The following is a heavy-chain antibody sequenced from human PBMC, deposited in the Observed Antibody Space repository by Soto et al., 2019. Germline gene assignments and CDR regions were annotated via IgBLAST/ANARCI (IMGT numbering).Heavy chain of an antibody. CDR2: ISYDGSNK. D-gene: IGHD6-19*01. CDR1: GFTFSSYG. CDR3: AKDAGIAVAGTWFDY. Sequence: GGSLRLSCAASGFTFSSYGMHWVRQAPGKGLEWVAVISYDGSNKYYADSVKGRFTISRDNSKNTLYLQMNSLRAEDTAVYYCAKDAGIAVAGTWFDYWGQGT. J-gene: IGHJ4*02. V-gene: IGHV3-30*18.